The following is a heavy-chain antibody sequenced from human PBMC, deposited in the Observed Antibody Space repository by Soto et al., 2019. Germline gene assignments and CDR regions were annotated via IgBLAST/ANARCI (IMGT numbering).Heavy chain of an antibody. CDR1: GTTFSNFA. V-gene: IGHV1-69*13. Sequence: ASVKVSCKASGTTFSNFAIGWVRQTPGQGLQWMGGIILPFGTPNYAQQFQGRVTISADESMTTAYMELRGLQSEDTAVYYCVRGPDYEGYFDFWGQGTLVTVSS. D-gene: IGHD3-22*01. CDR3: VRGPDYEGYFDF. CDR2: IILPFGTP. J-gene: IGHJ4*02.